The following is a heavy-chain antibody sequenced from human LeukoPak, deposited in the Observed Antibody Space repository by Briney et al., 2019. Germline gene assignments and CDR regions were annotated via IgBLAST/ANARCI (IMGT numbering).Heavy chain of an antibody. Sequence: ASVKVSCKASGYTFTSYGISWVRQAPGQGLEWMGWISAYNGNTNYAQKLQGRVTMTTDTSTSTAYMELRSLRSDDTAVYYCARDYAVVPAAIEGRVDGHGLTHWYFDLWGRGTLVTVSS. V-gene: IGHV1-18*01. CDR3: ARDYAVVPAAIEGRVDGHGLTHWYFDL. J-gene: IGHJ2*01. D-gene: IGHD2-2*02. CDR2: ISAYNGNT. CDR1: GYTFTSYG.